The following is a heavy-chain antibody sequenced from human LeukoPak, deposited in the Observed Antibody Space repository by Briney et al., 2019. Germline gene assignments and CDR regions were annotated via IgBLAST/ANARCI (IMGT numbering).Heavy chain of an antibody. CDR1: GFTFSNAW. CDR2: IKSKTDGGTT. D-gene: IGHD3-16*02. V-gene: IGHV3-15*01. Sequence: GGSLRLSCAASGFTFSNAWMSWVRQAPGKGLEWVGRIKSKTDGGTTDYAAPVKGRFTISRDDSKNTLYLQMNSLKTEDTAVYYCTTRPPVYDYVWGSYRTKGDYWGQGTLVTVSS. J-gene: IGHJ4*02. CDR3: TTRPPVYDYVWGSYRTKGDY.